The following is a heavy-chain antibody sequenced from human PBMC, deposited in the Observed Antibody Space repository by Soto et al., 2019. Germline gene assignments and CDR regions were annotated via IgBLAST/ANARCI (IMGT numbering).Heavy chain of an antibody. J-gene: IGHJ6*02. CDR2: IKSKTDGGTT. Sequence: GGSLRLSCAASGFTFSNAWMNWVRQAPGKGLEWVGRIKSKTDGGTTDYAAPVKGRFTISRDDSKNTLDLQMNSLKTEDTAVYYCTFPRADPITIFGVVISQKPPFPYYYYGMDVWGQGTTVTVSS. V-gene: IGHV3-15*07. D-gene: IGHD3-3*01. CDR3: TFPRADPITIFGVVISQKPPFPYYYYGMDV. CDR1: GFTFSNAW.